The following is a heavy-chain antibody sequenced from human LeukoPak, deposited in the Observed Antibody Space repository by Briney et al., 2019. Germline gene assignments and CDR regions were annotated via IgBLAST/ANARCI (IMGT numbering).Heavy chain of an antibody. D-gene: IGHD2-15*01. Sequence: PGGSLRLSCAASGFTFSSYAMTWVRQAPGKGLEWVSDISESGDSTSYADSVKGRFTISRDNPKNTLYLRMNSLRAEDTAVYYCAGGRFYRGYLDLWGQGTLVTVSS. J-gene: IGHJ4*02. CDR1: GFTFSSYA. CDR2: ISESGDST. V-gene: IGHV3-23*01. CDR3: AGGRFYRGYLDL.